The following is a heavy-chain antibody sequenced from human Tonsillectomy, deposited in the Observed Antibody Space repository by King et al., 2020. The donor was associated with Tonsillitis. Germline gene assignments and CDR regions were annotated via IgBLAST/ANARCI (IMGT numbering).Heavy chain of an antibody. CDR2: ISFLGATP. CDR3: AILYTFDI. CDR1: GFTFSIYA. D-gene: IGHD2-15*01. J-gene: IGHJ4*02. Sequence: VQLVESGGGLVQPGGSLRLSCVASGFTFSIYAMGWVRQALGKGLDWGSTISFLGATPSYADSVEGRFTISRDNSKNTLYLHLDSLKAEDTALYYCAILYTFDIWGQGALVTVSS. V-gene: IGHV3-23*04.